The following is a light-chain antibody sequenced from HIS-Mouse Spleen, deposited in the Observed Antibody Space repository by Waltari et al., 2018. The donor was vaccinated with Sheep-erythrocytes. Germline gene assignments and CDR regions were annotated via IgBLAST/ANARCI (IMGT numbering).Light chain of an antibody. J-gene: IGLJ3*02. V-gene: IGLV2-11*02. Sequence: QSALTQPRSVSGSPGQSVTIPGTGTSSAVGGYNYVPWYQQHPGKAPKLMIYDVSKRPSGVPDRFSGSKSGNTASLTISGLQAEDEADYYCSSYAGSNNWVFGGGTKLTVL. CDR1: SSAVGGYNY. CDR3: SSYAGSNNWV. CDR2: DVS.